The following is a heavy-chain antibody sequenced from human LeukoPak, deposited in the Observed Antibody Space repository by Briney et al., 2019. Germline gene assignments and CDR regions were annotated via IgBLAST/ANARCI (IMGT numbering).Heavy chain of an antibody. CDR1: GFTFSSYE. D-gene: IGHD6-19*01. CDR2: ISSSGSTV. Sequence: EPGGSLRLSCAASGFTFSSYEMNWVRQAPGKGLEWVSYISSSGSTVYYADSVKGRFTISRDNAKNSLYLQMNSLRAEDTAVYYCARDRKSYRSGWYPGFEDNWFDPWGQGTLVTVSS. V-gene: IGHV3-48*03. J-gene: IGHJ5*02. CDR3: ARDRKSYRSGWYPGFEDNWFDP.